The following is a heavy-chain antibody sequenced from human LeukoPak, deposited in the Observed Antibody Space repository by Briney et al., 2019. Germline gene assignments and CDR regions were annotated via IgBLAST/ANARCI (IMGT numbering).Heavy chain of an antibody. CDR2: ISATSDYI. CDR1: GFTFSGYS. Sequence: GGSLRLSCAASGFTFSGYSMNWVRQAPGKGLEWVSSISATSDYIHYADSLKGRVAISRDNAKNSLYLQMNSLRAEDTAVYYCARGGIYSQGFDYWGQGSLVTVSS. CDR3: ARGGIYSQGFDY. D-gene: IGHD6-13*01. V-gene: IGHV3-21*01. J-gene: IGHJ4*02.